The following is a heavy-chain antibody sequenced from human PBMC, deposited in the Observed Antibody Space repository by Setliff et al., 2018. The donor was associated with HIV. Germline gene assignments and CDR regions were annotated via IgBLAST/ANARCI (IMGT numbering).Heavy chain of an antibody. D-gene: IGHD5-12*01. J-gene: IGHJ4*02. V-gene: IGHV3-30*02. CDR1: GFTFSSYV. CDR3: AKVGREYNGYDLTFDS. Sequence: GGSLRLSCAASGFTFSSYVMHWVRQAPGKGLEWVALTWYDGRTTYYADSVKGRFTISRDNSKSTLNLQTNTLRPEDTAMYYCAKVGREYNGYDLTFDSWGQGALVTVSS. CDR2: TWYDGRTT.